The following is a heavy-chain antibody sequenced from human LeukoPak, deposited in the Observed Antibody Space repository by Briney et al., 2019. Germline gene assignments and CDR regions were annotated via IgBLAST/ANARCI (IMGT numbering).Heavy chain of an antibody. J-gene: IGHJ6*03. CDR2: ISSSSSYI. V-gene: IGHV3-21*04. CDR3: ARRGGRYDFWSGLWDYYYYMDV. CDR1: GFTLISHS. D-gene: IGHD3-3*01. Sequence: GGSLRLSCVPSGFTLISHSMNWVRQALGKGLEWVSSISSSSSYIYYGDSVKGGFTISRDNAKNSLYLQMNSLSAEHTAFYYCARRGGRYDFWSGLWDYYYYMDVWGKGTTVTVSS.